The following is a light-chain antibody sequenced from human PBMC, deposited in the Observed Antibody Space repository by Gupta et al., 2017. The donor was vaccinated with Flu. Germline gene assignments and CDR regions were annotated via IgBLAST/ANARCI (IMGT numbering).Light chain of an antibody. CDR1: QSVLHNANKKND. CDR2: WAS. CDR3: QHYYRSLPWT. J-gene: IGKJ1*01. Sequence: MGERATINCRSSQSVLHNANKKNDLAWDQQKQGQPPKLIIDWASTRESGVPERFTGSGSGTDFKLTISSLQAGDVATYYCQHYYRSLPWTFGQGTKVEIK. V-gene: IGKV4-1*01.